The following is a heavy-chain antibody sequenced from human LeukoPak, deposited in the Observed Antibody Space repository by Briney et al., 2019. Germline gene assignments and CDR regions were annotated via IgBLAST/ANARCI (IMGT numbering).Heavy chain of an antibody. Sequence: GASVKVSCKASGYTFTSYYMHWVRQAPGQGLEWMGILIPSGGSTSYVQKLQGRVTMTRDTSTSTVYMELSSLRSEDTAVYYCARASRGYSSGWNWFDPWGQGTLVTVSS. CDR1: GYTFTSYY. D-gene: IGHD6-19*01. CDR2: LIPSGGST. CDR3: ARASRGYSSGWNWFDP. J-gene: IGHJ5*02. V-gene: IGHV1-46*01.